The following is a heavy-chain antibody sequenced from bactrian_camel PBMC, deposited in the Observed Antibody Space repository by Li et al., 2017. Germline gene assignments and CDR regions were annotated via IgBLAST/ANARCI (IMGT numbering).Heavy chain of an antibody. CDR1: GFTFSSYA. D-gene: IGHD1*01. CDR2: INSGGGST. CDR3: AASRGVASFSAMTYAY. V-gene: IGHV3S31*01. J-gene: IGHJ4*01. Sequence: EVQLVESGGGLVQPGGSLVLSCAASGFTFSSYAMSWVRQAPGKGLEWVSAINSGGGSTYYADSVKGRFTISQGDSKNSLYLQMNSLKPEDTAMYYCAASRGVASFSAMTYAYWGQGTQVTVS.